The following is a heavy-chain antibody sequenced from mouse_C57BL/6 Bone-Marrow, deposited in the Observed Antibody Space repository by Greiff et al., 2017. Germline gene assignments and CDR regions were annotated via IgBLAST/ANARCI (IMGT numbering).Heavy chain of an antibody. CDR2: ISSGSSTI. V-gene: IGHV5-17*01. Sequence: EVHLVESGGGLVKPGGSLTLSCAASGFTFSDYGMHWVRQAPEKGLEWVAYISSGSSTIYYADTVKGRFTISRDNAKNTLFLQMTSLRSEDTAMYYLAREGDFEGFAYWGQGTLVTVSA. CDR3: AREGDFEGFAY. J-gene: IGHJ3*01. CDR1: GFTFSDYG. D-gene: IGHD2-13*01.